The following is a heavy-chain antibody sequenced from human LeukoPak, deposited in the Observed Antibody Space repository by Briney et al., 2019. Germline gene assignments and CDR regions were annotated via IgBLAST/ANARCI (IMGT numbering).Heavy chain of an antibody. CDR2: ISSSTLKI. J-gene: IGHJ3*02. V-gene: IGHV3-21*04. CDR1: GFTFSKYA. D-gene: IGHD3-22*01. Sequence: GGSLRLSCAASGFTFSKYAMTWVRQAPGKGLEWVSAISSSTLKIYYADSVKGRFTISRDNAKNSLYLQMNSLRAEDTALYYCARGLYYYDSSGYFTGGAFDIWGQGTMVTVSS. CDR3: ARGLYYYDSSGYFTGGAFDI.